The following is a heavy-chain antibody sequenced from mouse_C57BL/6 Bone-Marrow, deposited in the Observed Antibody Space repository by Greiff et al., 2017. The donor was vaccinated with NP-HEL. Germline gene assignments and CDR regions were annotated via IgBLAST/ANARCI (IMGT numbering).Heavy chain of an antibody. D-gene: IGHD1-1*01. Sequence: QVQLQQSGAELARPGASVKLSCKASGYTFTSYGISWVKQRTGQGLEWIGEIYPRSGNPYYNEKFKGKATLTADKSSSTAYMELRILTSEDSAVYFCVLIRDYYAMDYWGQGTSVTVSS. V-gene: IGHV1-81*01. CDR2: IYPRSGNP. CDR1: GYTFTSYG. J-gene: IGHJ4*01. CDR3: VLIRDYYAMDY.